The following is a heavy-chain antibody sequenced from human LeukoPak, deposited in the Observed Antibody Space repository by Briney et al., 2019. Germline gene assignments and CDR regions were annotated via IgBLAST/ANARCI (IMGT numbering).Heavy chain of an antibody. V-gene: IGHV3-23*01. CDR2: ISGSGGST. D-gene: IGHD2-2*01. CDR3: AKDRGPLGYCSSTSCYALDY. J-gene: IGHJ4*02. CDR1: GFTFSSYG. Sequence: GGSLRLSCAASGFTFSSYGMSCVRQAPGKGLEWVSAISGSGGSTYYADSVKDRFTISRDNSKNTLYLQMNSLRAEDTAVYYCAKDRGPLGYCSSTSCYALDYWGQGTLVTVSS.